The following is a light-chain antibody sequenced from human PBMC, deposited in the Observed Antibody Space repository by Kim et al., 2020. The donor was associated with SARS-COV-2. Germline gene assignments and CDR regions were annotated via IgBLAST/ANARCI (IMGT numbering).Light chain of an antibody. CDR3: QQYNSYSPT. V-gene: IGKV1-5*01. CDR2: DAS. J-gene: IGKJ1*01. CDR1: QSISSW. Sequence: ASVGDRVTITCRASQSISSWLAWYPQKPGKAPKLLIYDASSLESGVPSRFSGSGSGTEFTLTISSLQPDDFATYYCQQYNSYSPTFGQGTKVEIK.